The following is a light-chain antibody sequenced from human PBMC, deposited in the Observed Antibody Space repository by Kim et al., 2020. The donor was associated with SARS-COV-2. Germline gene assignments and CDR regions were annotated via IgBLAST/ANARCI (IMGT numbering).Light chain of an antibody. V-gene: IGKV1-5*03. J-gene: IGKJ1*01. CDR3: QQYKTYPWT. CDR2: QAS. Sequence: ASVGDRVIITCRASQGIGSWLAWYQHRPGRAPKLLIYQASSLESGVPSRFSGSGSGTDFTLTISSLQPDDFATYYCQQYKTYPWTFGQGTKVDIK. CDR1: QGIGSW.